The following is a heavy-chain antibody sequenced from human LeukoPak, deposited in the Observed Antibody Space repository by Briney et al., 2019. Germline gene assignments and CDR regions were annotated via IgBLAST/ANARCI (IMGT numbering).Heavy chain of an antibody. J-gene: IGHJ4*02. V-gene: IGHV4-59*01. D-gene: IGHD6-13*01. CDR1: GGSISSYY. CDR3: ARGVYIAAAQYGY. CDR2: IYYSGTT. Sequence: SETLSLTCTVSGGSISSYYWSWIRQPPGKGLEWIEYIYYSGTTNYNPSLKSRVTISVDTSKNQFSLKLSSVTTADTAVYYCARGVYIAAAQYGYWGQGTLVTVSS.